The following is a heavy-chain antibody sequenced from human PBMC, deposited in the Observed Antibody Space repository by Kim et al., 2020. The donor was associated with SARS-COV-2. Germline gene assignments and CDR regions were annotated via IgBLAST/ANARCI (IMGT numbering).Heavy chain of an antibody. CDR2: IDSSGSYM. CDR3: ARERDSSSSFFLGGGGCYDCHYYSGMDV. D-gene: IGHD6-6*01. Sequence: GGSLRPSCEASGFTFSSYTMNWVRQAPGKGLEWVSSIDSSGSYMYYADSVKGRFTISRDNAKNSLYLQMNSLRAEDTAVYYCARERDSSSSFFLGGGGCYDCHYYSGMDVWGQGTTVTVSS. J-gene: IGHJ6*02. V-gene: IGHV3-21*01. CDR1: GFTFSSYT.